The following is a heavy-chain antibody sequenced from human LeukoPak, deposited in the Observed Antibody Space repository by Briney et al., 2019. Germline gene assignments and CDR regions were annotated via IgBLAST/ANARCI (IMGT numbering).Heavy chain of an antibody. V-gene: IGHV4-39*07. J-gene: IGHJ3*02. CDR3: ARSPRAAFDI. CDR2: IYYSGST. Sequence: PSETLSLTCAVSGASTSGSGYYWGWIRQPPGKGLEWIGNIYYSGSTYYNASLQSRVTISIDTSKNQFSLKLRSVTAADTAVYYCARSPRAAFDIWGQGTMVTVSS. CDR1: GASTSGSGYY.